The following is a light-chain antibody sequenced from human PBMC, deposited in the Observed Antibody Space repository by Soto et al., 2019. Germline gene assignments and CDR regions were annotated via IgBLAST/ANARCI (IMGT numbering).Light chain of an antibody. CDR1: QIISSW. CDR3: QQADSLPLVT. V-gene: IGKV1-5*01. J-gene: IGKJ5*01. Sequence: DIQMTQSPSTLSASVGDRVTITCRASQIISSWLAWYQQKPGKAPKLLIYDASSLETGVPSRFSGSGSGTEFILTINSLQPEDFATYYCQQADSLPLVTFGQGTRLEIK. CDR2: DAS.